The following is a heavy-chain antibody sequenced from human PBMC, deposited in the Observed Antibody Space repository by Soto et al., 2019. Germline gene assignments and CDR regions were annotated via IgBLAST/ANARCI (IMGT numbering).Heavy chain of an antibody. CDR3: ARPPATGTSPDY. CDR1: GFTFSSYA. V-gene: IGHV3-30-3*01. D-gene: IGHD1-7*01. J-gene: IGHJ4*02. Sequence: PGGSLRLSCAASGFTFSSYARHWVRQAPGKGLEWVAVISYDGSNKYYADSVKGRFTISRDNSKNTLYLQMNSLRAEDTAVYYCARPPATGTSPDYWGQGTLVTVSS. CDR2: ISYDGSNK.